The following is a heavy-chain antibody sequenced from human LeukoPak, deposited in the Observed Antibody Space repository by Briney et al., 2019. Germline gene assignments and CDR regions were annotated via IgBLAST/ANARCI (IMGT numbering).Heavy chain of an antibody. V-gene: IGHV1-24*01. J-gene: IGHJ4*02. CDR3: ATGPRPPSGYDGFDY. CDR2: FDPEDGET. Sequence: GASVKVSCRVSGYTLTELSMHWVRQAPGKGLEWMGGFDPEDGETIYAQKFQGRVTMTEDTSTDTAYMELSSLRSEDTAVYYCATGPRPPSGYDGFDYWGQGTLVTVSS. CDR1: GYTLTELS. D-gene: IGHD5-12*01.